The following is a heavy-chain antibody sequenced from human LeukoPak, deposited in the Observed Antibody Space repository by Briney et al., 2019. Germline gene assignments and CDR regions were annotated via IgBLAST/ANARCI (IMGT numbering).Heavy chain of an antibody. V-gene: IGHV1-69*05. CDR3: ARAVNSYGPVDY. D-gene: IGHD5-18*01. CDR2: IIPIFGTA. J-gene: IGHJ4*02. CDR1: GGTFSSYA. Sequence: SVKVSCKASGGTFSSYAISWVRQAPGQGLEWMGGIIPIFGTANYAQKFQGRVTITTDESTSTAYMELSSLRSEDTAVYYCARAVNSYGPVDYWGQGTLVTVSS.